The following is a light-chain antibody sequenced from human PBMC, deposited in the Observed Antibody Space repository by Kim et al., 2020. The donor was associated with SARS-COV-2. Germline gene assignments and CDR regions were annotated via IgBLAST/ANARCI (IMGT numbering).Light chain of an antibody. CDR1: QSVGNF. V-gene: IGKV3-15*01. CDR2: GAF. CDR3: QQYRNWPLT. J-gene: IGKJ4*01. Sequence: SVSPGDRATLSCRASQSVGNFLAWYQQKPGQTPRLLIYGAFTRATGIPARFSGTGSGTDFTLTVSSLQSEDFAVYYCQQYRNWPLTFGGGTKV.